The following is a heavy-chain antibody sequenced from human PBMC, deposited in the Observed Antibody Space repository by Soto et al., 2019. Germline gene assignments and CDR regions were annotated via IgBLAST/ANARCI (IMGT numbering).Heavy chain of an antibody. CDR2: INPGDSGT. D-gene: IGHD3-16*01. V-gene: IGHV5-51*01. CDR3: ARFGGEYYYAMDV. CDR1: GYTLTGYW. J-gene: IGHJ6*02. Sequence: PGESLKISCKGSGYTLTGYWIGWVRQMPGKGLEWMGIINPGDSGTRYSPSFQGQVTISVDKSIGTAYLRWSSLKASDTAIYYCARFGGEYYYAMDVWGQGTTVTVSS.